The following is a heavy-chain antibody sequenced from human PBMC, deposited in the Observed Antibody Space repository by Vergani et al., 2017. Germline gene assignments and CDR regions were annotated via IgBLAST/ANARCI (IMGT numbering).Heavy chain of an antibody. D-gene: IGHD3-22*01. CDR2: IYWNDDK. CDR1: GFSLSTSGVG. Sequence: QITLKESGPTLVKPTQTLTLTCTFSGFSLSTSGVGVGWIRQPPGKALEWLALIYWNDDKRYSPSLKSRLTITKDTSKNQVVLTMTNMDPVDTATYYCAHRLRHDSSGWPDAFAIWGQGPLVTVSS. V-gene: IGHV2-5*01. J-gene: IGHJ3*02. CDR3: AHRLRHDSSGWPDAFAI.